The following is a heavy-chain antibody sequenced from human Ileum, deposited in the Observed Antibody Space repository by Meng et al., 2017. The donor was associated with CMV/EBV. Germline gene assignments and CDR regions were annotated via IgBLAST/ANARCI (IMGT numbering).Heavy chain of an antibody. CDR2: VFWDGDK. D-gene: IGHD1-1*01. CDR3: AHRKDYGGNWNGGSADF. Sequence: QITLKESGPTVVKPTQTLTLTCTLSGFSFTRGVGVGWIRQPPGKALEWLAVVFWDGDKHYSPSVKGRLTIIKDTSKNVVFLTMTNMDPVDTGTYYCAHRKDYGGNWNGGSADFWGQGALVTVSS. J-gene: IGHJ4*02. V-gene: IGHV2-5*02. CDR1: GFSFTRGVG.